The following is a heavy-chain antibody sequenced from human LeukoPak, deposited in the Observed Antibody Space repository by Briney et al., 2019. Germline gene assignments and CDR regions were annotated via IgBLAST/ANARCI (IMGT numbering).Heavy chain of an antibody. V-gene: IGHV3-74*01. J-gene: IGHJ4*02. CDR3: TRDSTSGVDN. Sequence: PGGSLRLSCAASGFTFTSYWMHWVRQDSGKGLVWVSRISNDGRSTWYADSVKGRFTISRDNAKNTLYLQMNSLRAEDTAVYYCTRDSTSGVDNWGQGTLVTVSS. D-gene: IGHD3-10*01. CDR1: GFTFTSYW. CDR2: ISNDGRST.